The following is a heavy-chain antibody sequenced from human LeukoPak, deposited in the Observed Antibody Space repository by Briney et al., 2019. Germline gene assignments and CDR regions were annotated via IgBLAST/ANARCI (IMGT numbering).Heavy chain of an antibody. CDR2: IASDGSST. J-gene: IGHJ4*02. V-gene: IGHV3-74*01. CDR3: ASLTLTGIDY. CDR1: GFTFSSYW. D-gene: IGHD1-14*01. Sequence: GGSLRLSSAASGFTFSSYWMNWVRQAPGKGLVWVSRIASDGSSTTYADSVKGRFSISRDNAKNTLYLQMNSLRAEDTAVYYCASLTLTGIDYWGQGALVTVSS.